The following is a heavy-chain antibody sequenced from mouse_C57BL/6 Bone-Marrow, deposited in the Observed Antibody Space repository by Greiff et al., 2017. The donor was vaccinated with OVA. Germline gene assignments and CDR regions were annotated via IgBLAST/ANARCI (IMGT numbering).Heavy chain of an antibody. CDR1: EYEFPSHD. CDR3: ARFAYYSKWGAMDY. V-gene: IGHV5-2*01. D-gene: IGHD2-5*01. Sequence: EVMLVESGGGLVQPGESLKLSCESNEYEFPSHDMSWVRKTPEKRLELVAAINSDGGSTYYPDTMERRFIISRDNTKKTLYLQMSSLRSEDTALYYCARFAYYSKWGAMDYWGQGTSVTVSS. J-gene: IGHJ4*01. CDR2: INSDGGST.